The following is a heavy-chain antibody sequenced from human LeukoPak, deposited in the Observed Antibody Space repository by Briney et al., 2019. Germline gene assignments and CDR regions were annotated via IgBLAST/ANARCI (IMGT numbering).Heavy chain of an antibody. D-gene: IGHD6-19*01. J-gene: IGHJ6*02. Sequence: PGGSLRLSCAASGFTLSTYWFHWVRQPPGKGLVWVSRVNPDGRDTIYADSVKGRFIISRDNAKNTLYLQLNSLRADDTAVYYCARGGQWLAYYGMDVWGQGTTVTVSS. CDR2: VNPDGRDT. V-gene: IGHV3-74*01. CDR3: ARGGQWLAYYGMDV. CDR1: GFTLSTYW.